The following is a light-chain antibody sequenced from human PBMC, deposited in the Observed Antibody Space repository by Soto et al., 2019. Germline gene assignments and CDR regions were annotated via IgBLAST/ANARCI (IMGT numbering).Light chain of an antibody. J-gene: IGKJ1*01. Sequence: DIQMTQSPSTLSATAGDRVTITCRASQSISSWLAWYQQKPGKAHTLLIYDASNLDSGVPSRFSGSGSGTDVTLTISNLQPDDFATYHFQQYENYWTVGQGTKVEIK. CDR1: QSISSW. CDR2: DAS. CDR3: QQYENYWT. V-gene: IGKV1-5*01.